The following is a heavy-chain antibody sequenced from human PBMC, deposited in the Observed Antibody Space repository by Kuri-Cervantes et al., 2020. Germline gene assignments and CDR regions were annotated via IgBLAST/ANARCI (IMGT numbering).Heavy chain of an antibody. CDR3: ARVSTRWELTYAFDI. D-gene: IGHD1-26*01. V-gene: IGHV3-53*01. Sequence: GESLKISCAASGFTVSSNYMSWVRQAPGKGLEWVSVIYSGGSTYYADSVKGRFTISRDNSKNTLYLQMNSLRAEDTAVYYCARVSTRWELTYAFDIWGQRTMVTVSS. CDR2: IYSGGST. J-gene: IGHJ3*02. CDR1: GFTVSSNY.